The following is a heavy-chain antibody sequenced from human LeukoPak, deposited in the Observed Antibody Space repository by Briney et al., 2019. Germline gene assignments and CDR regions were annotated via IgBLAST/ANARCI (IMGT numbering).Heavy chain of an antibody. V-gene: IGHV4-59*01. J-gene: IGHJ4*02. CDR1: DDSITIYY. CDR2: IDHTGIT. Sequence: SETLSLTCTVSDDSITIYYWTWIRQPPGKGLEWIGYIDHTGITNYNPSLKSRVTISVDTSKNQFSLKLSSVTAADTAVYYCARGPRYFDWFVDYWGQGTLVTVSS. CDR3: ARGPRYFDWFVDY. D-gene: IGHD3-9*01.